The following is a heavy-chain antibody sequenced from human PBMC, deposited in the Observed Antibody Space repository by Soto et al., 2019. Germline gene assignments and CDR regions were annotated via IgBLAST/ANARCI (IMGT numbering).Heavy chain of an antibody. CDR3: ARMYGDYGGSDY. Sequence: EVQLVESGGGLVQPGGSLRLSCAASGLTVSSNYMNWVRQAPGKGLEWVSVIYSDGSTYYADSVKGRFTISRHTSKNTLYLQMNSLKAEDTAAYYCARMYGDYGGSDYWGQGTLVTVSS. J-gene: IGHJ4*02. CDR1: GLTVSSNY. D-gene: IGHD4-17*01. CDR2: IYSDGST. V-gene: IGHV3-53*04.